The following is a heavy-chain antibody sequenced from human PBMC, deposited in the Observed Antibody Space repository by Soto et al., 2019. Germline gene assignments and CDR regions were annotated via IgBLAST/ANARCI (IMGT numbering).Heavy chain of an antibody. CDR2: IYYSGST. D-gene: IGHD3-16*01. J-gene: IGHJ6*02. V-gene: IGHV4-30-4*01. CDR3: ARGDIMITFRGVYYYGMDV. CDR1: GGSISSGDYY. Sequence: QVQLQESGPGLVKPSQTQSLTCTVSGGSISSGDYYWSWIRQPPGKGLEWIGYIYYSGSTYYNPSLKSRVTISVDTSKNQFSLKLSSVTAADTAVYYCARGDIMITFRGVYYYGMDVWGQGTTVTVSS.